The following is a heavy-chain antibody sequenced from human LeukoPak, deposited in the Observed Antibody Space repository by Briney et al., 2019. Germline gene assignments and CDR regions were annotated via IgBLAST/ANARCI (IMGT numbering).Heavy chain of an antibody. V-gene: IGHV3-7*01. Sequence: GGSLRLSCAASGFTCSSYWMSWVRQAPGKGLEWVANIKQDGSEKYYVDSVKGRFTISRDNAKNSLYLQMNSLRAEDTAVYYCARDVSPPYYDFWSGKYYFDYWGQGTLVTVSS. J-gene: IGHJ4*02. CDR3: ARDVSPPYYDFWSGKYYFDY. CDR2: IKQDGSEK. CDR1: GFTCSSYW. D-gene: IGHD3-3*01.